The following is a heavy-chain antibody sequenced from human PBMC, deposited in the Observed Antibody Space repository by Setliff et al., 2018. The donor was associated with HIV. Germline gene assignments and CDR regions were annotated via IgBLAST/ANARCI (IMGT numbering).Heavy chain of an antibody. D-gene: IGHD2-15*01. CDR2: INWNGGST. CDR1: GFTFDDYD. J-gene: IGHJ6*03. Sequence: LSLSCAASGFTFDDYDMSWVRQGQGKGLEWVSGINWNGGSTDYGDSVRGRFTISRDNAKNSLYLQMNSLRAEDTAVYYCARDATRGGDMDVWAKGTTVTVSS. V-gene: IGHV3-20*04. CDR3: ARDATRGGDMDV.